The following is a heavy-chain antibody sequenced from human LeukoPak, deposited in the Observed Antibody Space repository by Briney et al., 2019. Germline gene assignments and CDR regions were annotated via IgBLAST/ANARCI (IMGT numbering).Heavy chain of an antibody. CDR3: ARAAGNTWFDP. V-gene: IGHV1-18*01. CDR1: GYTFTSYG. Sequence: GASVKVSCKASGYTFTSYGISWVRQAPGQGLEWMGWISTYNGNTNYAQKFQGRVTMTTGTPTSTAYMELRGLRSDDTAVYYCARAAGNTWFDPWGQGTLVTVSS. CDR2: ISTYNGNT. J-gene: IGHJ5*02.